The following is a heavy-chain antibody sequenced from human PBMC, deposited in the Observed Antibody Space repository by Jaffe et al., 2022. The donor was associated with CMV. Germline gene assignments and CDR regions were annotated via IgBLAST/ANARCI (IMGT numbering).Heavy chain of an antibody. CDR1: GFTFNSYA. CDR3: ATTCVGGGSCYSAFEI. J-gene: IGHJ3*02. D-gene: IGHD2-15*01. V-gene: IGHV3-23*04. CDR2: ISASGGNT. Sequence: EVQLVESGGGLVQPGGSLRLSCAASGFTFNSYAMSWVRQAPGKGLEWVSAISASGGNTYYADSVKGRFTISRDNSKNTLYLQTNSLRAEDTAVYYCATTCVGGGSCYSAFEIWGQGTMVTVSS.